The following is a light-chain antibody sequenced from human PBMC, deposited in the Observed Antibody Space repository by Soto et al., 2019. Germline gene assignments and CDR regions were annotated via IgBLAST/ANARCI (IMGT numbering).Light chain of an antibody. J-gene: IGKJ4*01. Sequence: EIVLTQSPATLSLSPGERATLSCRASQSVNRYLAWYQQKPGQAPRLLIYDASNRATGIPARFSGSGSGTDFTLTISSLEPEDFAVYYCQQRYNWLLTFGGGTKVEI. CDR3: QQRYNWLLT. CDR2: DAS. V-gene: IGKV3-11*01. CDR1: QSVNRY.